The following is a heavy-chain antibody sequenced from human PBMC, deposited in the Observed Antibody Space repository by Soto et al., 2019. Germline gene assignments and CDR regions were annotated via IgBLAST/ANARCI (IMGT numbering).Heavy chain of an antibody. J-gene: IGHJ4*02. D-gene: IGHD2-15*01. V-gene: IGHV4-59*01. Sequence: PSETLSLTCTVSGGSISSYYWSWIRQPPGKGVEWIGYIYYSGSTNYNPSLKSRVTISVVTSKNQFSLKLSSVTAADTAVYYCARARLAAAHPDYWGQGTLVTVSS. CDR2: IYYSGST. CDR1: GGSISSYY. CDR3: ARARLAAAHPDY.